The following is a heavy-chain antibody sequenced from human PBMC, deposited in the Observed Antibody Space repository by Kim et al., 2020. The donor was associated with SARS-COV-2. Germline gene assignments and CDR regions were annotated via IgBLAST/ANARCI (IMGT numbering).Heavy chain of an antibody. V-gene: IGHV3-66*01. CDR1: GFTVSSNY. CDR3: ARESHSGITGTTSAFDI. J-gene: IGHJ3*02. Sequence: GGSLRLSCAASGFTVSSNYMSWVRQAPGKGLEWVSVIYSGGSTYYADSVKGRFTISRDNSKNTLYLQMNSLRAEDTAVYYCARESHSGITGTTSAFDIWGQGTVVTVSS. CDR2: IYSGGST. D-gene: IGHD1-7*01.